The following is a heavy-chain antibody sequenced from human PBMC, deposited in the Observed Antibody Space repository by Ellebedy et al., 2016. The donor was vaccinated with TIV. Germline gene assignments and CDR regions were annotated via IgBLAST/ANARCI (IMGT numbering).Heavy chain of an antibody. Sequence: GESLKISXAASGFTFSSYWMHWVRQAPGKGLVWVSRINSDGSSTSYADSVKGRFTISRDNAKNTLYLQMNSLRAEDTAVYYCASVTVPPFDYWGQGTLVTVSS. V-gene: IGHV3-74*01. CDR2: INSDGSST. CDR1: GFTFSSYW. D-gene: IGHD4-17*01. CDR3: ASVTVPPFDY. J-gene: IGHJ4*02.